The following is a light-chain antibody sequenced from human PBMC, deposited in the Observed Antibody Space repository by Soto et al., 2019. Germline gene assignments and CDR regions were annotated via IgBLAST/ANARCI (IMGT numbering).Light chain of an antibody. CDR1: SSDVCAYNY. CDR2: DVS. CDR3: SSYTTSSTYV. Sequence: QSALTQPASVSGSPGQSITISCTGTSSDVCAYNYVSWYQQHPGKAPKLMIYDVSNRPSGVSNRFSGSKSGNTASLTISGLQAEDEADYYCSSYTTSSTYVLGTGTKLTVL. J-gene: IGLJ1*01. V-gene: IGLV2-14*03.